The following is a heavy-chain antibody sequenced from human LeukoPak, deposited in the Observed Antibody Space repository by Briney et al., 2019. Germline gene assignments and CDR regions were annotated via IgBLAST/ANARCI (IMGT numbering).Heavy chain of an antibody. J-gene: IGHJ4*02. V-gene: IGHV3-7*01. CDR2: KKQDGSET. CDR1: GFTFSTYW. D-gene: IGHD5-24*01. Sequence: PGGSLRLSCAPSGFTFSTYWMSWVRQAPGKGLEWVASKKQDGSETYYADSVKGRFTIFRDNAKNSLYLQMDSLRVEDTAVYYCANGDGFDYWGQGTLVIVSS. CDR3: ANGDGFDY.